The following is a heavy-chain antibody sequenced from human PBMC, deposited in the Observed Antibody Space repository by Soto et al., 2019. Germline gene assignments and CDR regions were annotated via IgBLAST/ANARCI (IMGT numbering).Heavy chain of an antibody. CDR3: AKDLYYYDSNGYPFDY. Sequence: GGSLRLSCAASGFTFSSYAMSWVRQAPGKGLEWVSAISGSGGSTYYADSVKGRFTISRDNSKNTLYLQMNSLRAEDTAVYYCAKDLYYYDSNGYPFDYWGQGTLVTVSS. CDR1: GFTFSSYA. V-gene: IGHV3-23*01. CDR2: ISGSGGST. D-gene: IGHD3-22*01. J-gene: IGHJ4*02.